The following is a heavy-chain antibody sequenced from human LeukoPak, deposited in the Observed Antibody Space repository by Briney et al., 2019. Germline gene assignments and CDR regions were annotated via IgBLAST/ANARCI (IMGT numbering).Heavy chain of an antibody. CDR3: ARLDDSSGGIDY. D-gene: IGHD3-22*01. CDR1: GGSISSYY. Sequence: PSETLSLTCTVSGGSISSYYWSWIRQPPGKGLEWIGYIYYSGSTNYNPSLKSRVTISVDTSKNQFSLKLSSVTAADTAVYYCARLDDSSGGIDYWGQGTLVTVSS. CDR2: IYYSGST. J-gene: IGHJ4*02. V-gene: IGHV4-59*08.